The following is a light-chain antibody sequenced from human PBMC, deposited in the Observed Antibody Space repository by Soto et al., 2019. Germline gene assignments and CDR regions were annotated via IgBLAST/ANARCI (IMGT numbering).Light chain of an antibody. J-gene: IGKJ2*01. CDR3: QQSYATPHT. Sequence: EIQMTQSPSSLSASVGDRVTITCRASQSISTHLNWYLHKPGKAPKVLIYAASSLQTGVPSRFGGSGSGTDFTLTIRSVQPEDSATYYCQQSYATPHTFGQGTKLEI. CDR1: QSISTH. CDR2: AAS. V-gene: IGKV1-39*01.